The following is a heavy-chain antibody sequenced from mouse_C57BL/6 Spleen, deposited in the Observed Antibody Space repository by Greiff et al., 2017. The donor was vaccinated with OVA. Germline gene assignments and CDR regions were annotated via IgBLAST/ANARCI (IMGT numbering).Heavy chain of an antibody. Sequence: QVQLQQSGAELVKPGASVKLSCKASGYTFTEYTIHWVRQRSGQGLEWIGWFYPGSGSIKYNEKFKDKATLTADKSSSTVYMELSRLTSEDSAVYFCARHEESITTVVATDYYAMDYWGQGTSVTVSS. CDR3: ARHEESITTVVATDYYAMDY. D-gene: IGHD1-1*01. V-gene: IGHV1-62-2*01. CDR2: FYPGSGSI. J-gene: IGHJ4*01. CDR1: GYTFTEYT.